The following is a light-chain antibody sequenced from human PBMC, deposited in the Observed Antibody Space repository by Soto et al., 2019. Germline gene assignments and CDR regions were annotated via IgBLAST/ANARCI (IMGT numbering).Light chain of an antibody. V-gene: IGKV3D-20*02. J-gene: IGKJ4*01. CDR3: QQANSFPLT. CDR1: QSVGSSY. Sequence: ESVLTQSPDPLSLSPGERATLFCRASQSVGSSYLAWYQQKPGQAPRFLIYAASSRATGIPDRFSGSGSGTDFTLTISSLQPEDFATYYCQQANSFPLTFGGGTKVDIK. CDR2: AAS.